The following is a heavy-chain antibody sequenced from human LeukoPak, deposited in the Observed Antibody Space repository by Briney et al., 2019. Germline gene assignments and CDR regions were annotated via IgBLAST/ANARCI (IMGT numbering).Heavy chain of an antibody. CDR3: ARGGEGYFDY. CDR2: INHSGST. V-gene: IGHV4-34*01. CDR1: GGSFSGYY. J-gene: IGHJ4*02. D-gene: IGHD4-17*01. Sequence: PSETLSLTCAVYGGSFSGYYWSWIRQPPGKGLEWIGEINHSGSTNYNPSLKSRVPISVDTSKNQFSLKLSSVTAADTAVYYCARGGEGYFDYWGQGTLVTVSS.